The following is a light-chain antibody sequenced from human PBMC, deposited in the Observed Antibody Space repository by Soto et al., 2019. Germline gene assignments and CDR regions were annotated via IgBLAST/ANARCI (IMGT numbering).Light chain of an antibody. Sequence: DIVMTQTPLSLSVALGQPASISCRSSQSLLYTNGYTYLSWYHQRPGQPPRLLIHRVSNRFPGDPEIFSGSGAGTEFTLEISRVEPEDVGIYYCLQGTLWWTFGRGTKVEI. V-gene: IGKV2-24*01. CDR1: QSLLYTNGYTY. CDR3: LQGTLWWT. J-gene: IGKJ1*01. CDR2: RVS.